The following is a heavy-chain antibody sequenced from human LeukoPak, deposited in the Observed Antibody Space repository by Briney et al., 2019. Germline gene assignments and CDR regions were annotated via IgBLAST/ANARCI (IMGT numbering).Heavy chain of an antibody. Sequence: GGSLRLSCAASGFTVNSNYLSWVRQAPGKGLEWVSVIYSGGSTYYADSVKGRFTISRDNSKNTLYLQMNSLRAEDTAVYYCASLPTVTTGGYYFDYWGQGTLVTVSS. CDR2: IYSGGST. D-gene: IGHD4-17*01. J-gene: IGHJ4*02. CDR3: ASLPTVTTGGYYFDY. CDR1: GFTVNSNY. V-gene: IGHV3-66*01.